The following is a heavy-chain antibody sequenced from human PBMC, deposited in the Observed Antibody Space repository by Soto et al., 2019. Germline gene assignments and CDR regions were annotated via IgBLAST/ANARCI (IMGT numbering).Heavy chain of an antibody. CDR3: ARRSYDYGDYYFDY. J-gene: IGHJ4*02. V-gene: IGHV4-4*02. D-gene: IGHD4-17*01. Sequence: QVQLQESGPGLVKPSGTLSLTCAVSGGSISSSNWWSWVRQPPGKGLEWIGEIYHTGSTNNNLSLKSRVTISVDKSKNQFSLKPSSVTAADTVVYYCARRSYDYGDYYFDYWGQGTLVTVSS. CDR2: IYHTGST. CDR1: GGSISSSNW.